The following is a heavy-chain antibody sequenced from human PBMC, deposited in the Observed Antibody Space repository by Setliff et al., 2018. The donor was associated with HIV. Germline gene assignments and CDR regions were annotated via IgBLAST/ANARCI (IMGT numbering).Heavy chain of an antibody. CDR3: ARVVVRGVTFIAEYFQH. Sequence: SVKVSCKASGGTFSSYAISWVRQAPGQGLEWMGGIIPISGTVNYAQKFWGRVTITTHESTSTAYMELSSLRSEDTAVYYCARVVVRGVTFIAEYFQHWGQGTLVTVSS. CDR1: GGTFSSYA. V-gene: IGHV1-69*05. D-gene: IGHD3-10*01. CDR2: IIPISGTV. J-gene: IGHJ1*01.